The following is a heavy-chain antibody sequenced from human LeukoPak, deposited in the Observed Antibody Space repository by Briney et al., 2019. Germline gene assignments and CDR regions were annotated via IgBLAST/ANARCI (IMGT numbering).Heavy chain of an antibody. CDR3: ASTSRFLEWFFDY. CDR2: INTDGSST. D-gene: IGHD3-3*01. J-gene: IGHJ4*02. V-gene: IGHV3-74*01. CDR1: GFTFSSYW. Sequence: GGSLRLSCAASGFTFSSYWMHWVRQAPGKGLVWVSRINTDGSSTSYADSVKGRFTISRDNAKNTLYLQMNSLRAEDTAVYYCASTSRFLEWFFDYWGRGTLVTVSS.